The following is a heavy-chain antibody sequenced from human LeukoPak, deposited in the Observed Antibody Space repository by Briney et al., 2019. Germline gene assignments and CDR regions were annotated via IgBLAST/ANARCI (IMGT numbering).Heavy chain of an antibody. J-gene: IGHJ3*02. V-gene: IGHV4-34*01. D-gene: IGHD2-21*02. CDR1: GGSFSGYY. CDR2: INHSGST. CDR3: ARGGDLRSSGAFDI. Sequence: SETLSLTCAVYGGSFSGYYWSWIRQPPGKGLEWIGEINHSGSTNYNPSLKSRVTISVDTSKNQFSLKLTSMTAADTAVYYCARGGDLRSSGAFDIWGQGTMVTVSS.